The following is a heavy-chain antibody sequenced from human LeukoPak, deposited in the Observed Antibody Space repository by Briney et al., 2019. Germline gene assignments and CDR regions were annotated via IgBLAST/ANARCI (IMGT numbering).Heavy chain of an antibody. CDR1: GFTVSSNS. D-gene: IGHD5-24*01. CDR2: IYSDNT. J-gene: IGHJ4*02. CDR3: AKSGYNRFDY. V-gene: IGHV3-53*01. Sequence: GGSLRLSCTVSGFTVSSNSMSWVRQAPGKGLEWVSFIYSDNTHYSDSVKDRFTISRDNSKNTLYLQMNSLRAEDTAVYYCAKSGYNRFDYWGQGILVTVSS.